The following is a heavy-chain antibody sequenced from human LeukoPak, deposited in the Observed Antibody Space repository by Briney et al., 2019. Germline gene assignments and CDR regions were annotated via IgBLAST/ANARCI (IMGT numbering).Heavy chain of an antibody. CDR2: IYSSGGT. Sequence: SSETLSLTCTVSGGSISSGSYYWSWIRQPAGKGLEWIGRIYSSGGTNYNPSLKSRVTISVDTSKNQFSLKLTSVTAADTAVYYCARGLVVTPSNWFDPWGQGNLVTVSS. CDR1: GGSISSGSYY. D-gene: IGHD3-22*01. CDR3: ARGLVVTPSNWFDP. V-gene: IGHV4-61*02. J-gene: IGHJ5*02.